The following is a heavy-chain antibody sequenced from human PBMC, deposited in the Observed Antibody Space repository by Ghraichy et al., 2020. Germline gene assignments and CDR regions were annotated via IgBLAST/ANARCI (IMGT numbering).Heavy chain of an antibody. CDR2: IYYRGST. D-gene: IGHD6-13*01. J-gene: IGHJ4*02. CDR3: ARELTAAGYYFDQ. V-gene: IGHV4-59*01. CDR1: GDSINNYY. Sequence: SQTLSLTCTVSGDSINNYYWSWIRQPPGKGLEWIGYIYYRGSTNYNPSLKSRVSISVDTSRSQFSLRLTSVTAADTAVYYCARELTAAGYYFDQWGQGALVTVSS.